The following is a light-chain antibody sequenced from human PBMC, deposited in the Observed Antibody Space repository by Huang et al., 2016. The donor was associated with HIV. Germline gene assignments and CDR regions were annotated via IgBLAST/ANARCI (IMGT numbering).Light chain of an antibody. J-gene: IGKJ5*01. CDR2: SAS. CDR3: QQSYSALSS. CDR1: QRISTY. V-gene: IGKV1-39*01. Sequence: QMTQSPTSLSASVGDRVSIVCRASQRISTYLNWYQQKPGKAPKLLISSASTLHSGVPARFSGSGSGTEFTLTIRGLQLDDFATYYCQQSYSALSSFGPGTRL.